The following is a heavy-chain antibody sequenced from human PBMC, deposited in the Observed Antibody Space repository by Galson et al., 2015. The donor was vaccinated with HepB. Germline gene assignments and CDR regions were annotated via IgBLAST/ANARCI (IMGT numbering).Heavy chain of an antibody. Sequence: SLRLSCAASGFTLSNYWMNWVRQAPGKGLEWVANIKQDGSEKHYVESVEGRFTISRDNAKNSVDLQMSSLRAEDTAVYYCARASYGDWGSDAFDIWGQGPMVTVSS. CDR3: ARASYGDWGSDAFDI. CDR2: IKQDGSEK. V-gene: IGHV3-7*01. CDR1: GFTLSNYW. J-gene: IGHJ3*02. D-gene: IGHD4-17*01.